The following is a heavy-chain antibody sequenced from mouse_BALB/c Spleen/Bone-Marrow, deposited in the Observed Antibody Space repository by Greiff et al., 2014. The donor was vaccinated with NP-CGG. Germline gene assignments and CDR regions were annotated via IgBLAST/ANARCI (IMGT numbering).Heavy chain of an antibody. J-gene: IGHJ4*01. CDR3: ARGEYYAMDY. Sequence: VQLQQSGAELVQPGASVTLSCTASGFNINDTYMHWVKQRPEQGLEWLGRIDPATGTTNYAPKFQGKATITADTSSNTAFLQLSSLTSEDTAVDYCARGEYYAMDYWGQGTSVTVSS. CDR1: GFNINDTY. V-gene: IGHV14-3*02. CDR2: IDPATGTT.